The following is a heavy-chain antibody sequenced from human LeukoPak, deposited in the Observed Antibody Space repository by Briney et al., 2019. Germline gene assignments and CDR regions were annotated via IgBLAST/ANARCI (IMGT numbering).Heavy chain of an antibody. CDR1: SASISSSPYY. D-gene: IGHD3-22*01. J-gene: IGHJ5*02. CDR2: ISYSGTT. Sequence: SETLSLTCTVSSASISSSPYYWGWIRQSPGKGLEWIGSISYSGTTYYNPSLKSRVTIFVDTSKNHFSLKLSSVTAADTAVYYCARYMSWAPSYDSSGYYYGDNWFDPWGQGTLVTVSS. V-gene: IGHV4-39*02. CDR3: ARYMSWAPSYDSSGYYYGDNWFDP.